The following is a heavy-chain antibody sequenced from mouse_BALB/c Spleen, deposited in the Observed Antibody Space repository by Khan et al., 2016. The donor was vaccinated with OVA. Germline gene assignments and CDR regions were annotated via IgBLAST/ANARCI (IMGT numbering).Heavy chain of an antibody. CDR2: INPTSGYT. Sequence: VQLQESGAELAKPGASVKMSCKASGYTFTTYWMHWIKQRPGQGLEWIGYINPTSGYTDYNEKFKDRATLSADKSSSTAYMQLTSLTSEDSAVYYWTRDRIDYWGQGTTLTVSS. CDR1: GYTFTTYW. J-gene: IGHJ2*01. CDR3: TRDRIDY. V-gene: IGHV1-7*01.